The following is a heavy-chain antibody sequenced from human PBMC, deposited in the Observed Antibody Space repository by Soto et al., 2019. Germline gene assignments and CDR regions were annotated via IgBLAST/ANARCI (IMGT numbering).Heavy chain of an antibody. Sequence: QSGGSLRLSCAASGFSFSSYTMSWVRQAPGKTLEWVSSISGSGGATYYADSVKGRFTISRDNSENTLYLQMNSLRAEDTAVYYCAKDRKNSYGFGYYYYCGMDVWGQGTTVTVSS. V-gene: IGHV3-23*01. CDR1: GFSFSSYT. CDR2: ISGSGGAT. CDR3: AKDRKNSYGFGYYYYCGMDV. D-gene: IGHD5-18*01. J-gene: IGHJ6*02.